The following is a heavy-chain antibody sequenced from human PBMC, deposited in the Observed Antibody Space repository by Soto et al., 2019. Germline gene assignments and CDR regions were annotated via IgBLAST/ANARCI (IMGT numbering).Heavy chain of an antibody. CDR2: IYGGGNGP. V-gene: IGHV3-23*01. D-gene: IGHD2-15*01. Sequence: EVQVLESGGGLVQPGGSLRLSCAATGFTFSDFAMSWVRQAPGKGLEWVSRIYGGGNGPHYADSVKGRVTISRDNSKSTLYLQMNSLRAEVTAVYCCGKMEGMCPWADSVDCWGHGTLVTVSS. CDR3: GKMEGMCPWADSVDC. J-gene: IGHJ4*01. CDR1: GFTFSDFA.